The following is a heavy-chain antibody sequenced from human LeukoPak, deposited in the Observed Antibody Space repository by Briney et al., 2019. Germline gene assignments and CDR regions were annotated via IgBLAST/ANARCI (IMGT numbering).Heavy chain of an antibody. CDR1: GFTFSSYA. V-gene: IGHV3-30-3*01. D-gene: IGHD3-16*01. J-gene: IGHJ6*02. CDR3: ARDGGWAWYYYYGMDV. CDR2: ISYDGSNK. Sequence: GRSLRLSWAASGFTFSSYAMHWVRQAPGKGLDWVAVISYDGSNKYYADSVKGRFTISRDNSKNTLYLQMNSLRAEDTAVYYCARDGGWAWYYYYGMDVWGQGTTVTVSS.